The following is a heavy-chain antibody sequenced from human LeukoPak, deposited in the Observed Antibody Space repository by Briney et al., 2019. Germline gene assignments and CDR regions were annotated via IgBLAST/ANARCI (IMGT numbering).Heavy chain of an antibody. CDR3: ARGAVGPYSYGYEDY. CDR1: GGSISSYY. J-gene: IGHJ4*02. D-gene: IGHD5-18*01. CDR2: IYYSGST. V-gene: IGHV4-59*01. Sequence: SETLSLTCTVSGGSISSYYWSWIRQPPGKGLEWIGYIYYSGSTNYNPSLKSRVTISVDTSKNQFSLKLSSVTAADTAVYYCARGAVGPYSYGYEDYWGQGTLVTVSS.